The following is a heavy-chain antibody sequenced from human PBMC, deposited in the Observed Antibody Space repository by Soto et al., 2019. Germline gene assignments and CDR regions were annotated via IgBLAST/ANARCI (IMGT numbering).Heavy chain of an antibody. D-gene: IGHD6-19*01. CDR1: GFTVSSNY. V-gene: IGHV3-66*02. Sequence: GGSLSLSCAASGFTVSSNYMSWVRQAPGKGLEWVSVIYSGGSTYYADSVKGRFTISRDNSKNTLYLQMNSLRAEDTAVYYCARVAGSGYYFDYWGQGTLVTVSS. CDR2: IYSGGST. CDR3: ARVAGSGYYFDY. J-gene: IGHJ4*02.